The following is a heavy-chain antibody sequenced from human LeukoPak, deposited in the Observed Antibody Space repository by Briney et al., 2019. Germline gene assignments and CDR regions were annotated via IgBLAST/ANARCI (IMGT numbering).Heavy chain of an antibody. D-gene: IGHD2-2*01. CDR2: ISSSSSYI. V-gene: IGHV3-21*01. CDR1: GFTFSSYS. CDR3: AREGIVVVPAAMGPRFDP. J-gene: IGHJ5*02. Sequence: PGGSLRLSCAASGFTFSSYSMNWVRQAPGKGLEWVSPISSSSSYIYYADSVKGRFTISRDNAKNSLYLQMNSLRAEDTAVYYCAREGIVVVPAAMGPRFDPWGQGTLVTVSS.